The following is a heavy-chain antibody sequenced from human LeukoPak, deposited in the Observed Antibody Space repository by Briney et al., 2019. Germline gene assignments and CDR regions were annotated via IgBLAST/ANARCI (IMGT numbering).Heavy chain of an antibody. Sequence: SKTLSLTCAVYGGSFSSYYWTWVRQHPGKGLEWIGYIYYNGNTYYNPSLKSRVTISVDTSKNQFSLKLSSVTAADTAVYYCAREAGTTVTFDYWGQGTLVTVSS. CDR2: IYYNGNT. CDR3: AREAGTTVTFDY. CDR1: GGSFSSYY. D-gene: IGHD4-17*01. V-gene: IGHV4-31*11. J-gene: IGHJ4*02.